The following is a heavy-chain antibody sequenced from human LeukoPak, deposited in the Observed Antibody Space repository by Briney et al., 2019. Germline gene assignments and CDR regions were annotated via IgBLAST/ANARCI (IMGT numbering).Heavy chain of an antibody. D-gene: IGHD2-15*01. CDR2: ISYDGTNK. J-gene: IGHJ5*02. CDR1: GFTFSSHA. Sequence: GRSLRLSCAASGFTFSSHAMHWVRQAPGEGLEWVALISYDGTNKYYGDSVKGRLTISRENSENTLSLQMNSLRVEDTAVYYCARVGEGYCSGGSCYSGWFDPWGQGTLVTVSS. CDR3: ARVGEGYCSGGSCYSGWFDP. V-gene: IGHV3-30*03.